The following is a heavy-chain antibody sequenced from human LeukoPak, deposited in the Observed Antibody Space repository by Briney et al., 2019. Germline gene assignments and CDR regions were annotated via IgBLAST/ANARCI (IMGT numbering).Heavy chain of an antibody. CDR1: GYTFTSYG. J-gene: IGHJ3*02. CDR3: ARLYDVDDAFDI. Sequence: GASVKVSCKASGYTFTSYGISWVRQAPGQGLEWMGWISAHNGNTNYAQKLQGRVTMATDTSTSTAYMELRSLRSDDTAVYYCARLYDVDDAFDIWGQGTMVTVSS. CDR2: ISAHNGNT. V-gene: IGHV1-18*01. D-gene: IGHD5/OR15-5a*01.